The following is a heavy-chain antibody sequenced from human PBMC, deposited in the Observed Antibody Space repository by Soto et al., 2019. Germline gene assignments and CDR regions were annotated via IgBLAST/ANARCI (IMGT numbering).Heavy chain of an antibody. CDR1: GGSISSGHYY. CDR2: IYYSGST. CDR3: VREVPGAIDS. Sequence: NPSETLSLTCSVSGGSISSGHYYWSWIRQHPGKGLEWIGYIYYSGSTYYNPSLRSRVTISVDTSKNQFSLKLSSLTAADTAVYYCVREVPGAIDSWGQGTLVTVSS. J-gene: IGHJ4*02. V-gene: IGHV4-31*03.